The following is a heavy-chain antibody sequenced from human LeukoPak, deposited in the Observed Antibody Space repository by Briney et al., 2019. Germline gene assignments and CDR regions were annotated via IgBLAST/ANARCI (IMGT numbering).Heavy chain of an antibody. D-gene: IGHD2-15*01. CDR3: ARDWRMMYCSGGSCYGLDH. CDR2: INPNRGGT. V-gene: IGHV1-2*02. J-gene: IGHJ4*02. CDR1: GYTFTGYY. Sequence: GASVKVSCKASGYTFTGYYMHWVRQAPGQGLEWMGWINPNRGGTNYAQKFQGRVTMTRDTSISTAYMELSRLRSDDTAVYYCARDWRMMYCSGGSCYGLDHWGQGTLVTVSS.